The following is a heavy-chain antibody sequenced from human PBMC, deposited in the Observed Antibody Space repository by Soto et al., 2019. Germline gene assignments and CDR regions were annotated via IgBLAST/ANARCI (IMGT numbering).Heavy chain of an antibody. CDR3: ARAMVVTQNWFDP. Sequence: SETLSLTCTVSGCSISSGDYYWSWIRQPPGKGLEWIGYIYYSGSTYYNPSLKSRVTISVDTSKNQFSLKLSSVTAADTAVYYCARAMVVTQNWFDPWGQGTLVTVSS. CDR2: IYYSGST. J-gene: IGHJ5*02. V-gene: IGHV4-30-4*01. CDR1: GCSISSGDYY. D-gene: IGHD2-21*02.